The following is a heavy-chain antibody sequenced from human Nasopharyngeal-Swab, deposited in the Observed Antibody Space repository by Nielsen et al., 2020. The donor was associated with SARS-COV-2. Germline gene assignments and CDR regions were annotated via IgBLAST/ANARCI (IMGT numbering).Heavy chain of an antibody. D-gene: IGHD1-14*01. CDR2: ISSDSGAK. V-gene: IGHV3-21*01. CDR1: GFSFSTYT. Sequence: GGSLRLSCAASGFSFSTYTMNWVRQAPGKGLEWLSSISSDSGAKYHADSVKGRFTISRDNAKNSLYLEMNSLRAEDTAVYYCARDPEYSALDIWGQGTMVTVSS. J-gene: IGHJ3*02. CDR3: ARDPEYSALDI.